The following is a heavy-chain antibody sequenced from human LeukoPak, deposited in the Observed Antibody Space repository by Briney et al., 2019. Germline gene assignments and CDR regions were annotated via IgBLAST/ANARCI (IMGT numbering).Heavy chain of an antibody. CDR2: IYHSGST. D-gene: IGHD3-22*01. Sequence: SETLSLTCAVSGGSISSSNWWSWVRQPPGKGLEWIGEIYHSGSTNYNPSLKSRVTISVDRSKNQFSLKLSSVTAADTAVYYCARRVVAITTPYFDYWGQGTLVTVSS. CDR1: GGSISSSNW. V-gene: IGHV4-4*02. CDR3: ARRVVAITTPYFDY. J-gene: IGHJ4*02.